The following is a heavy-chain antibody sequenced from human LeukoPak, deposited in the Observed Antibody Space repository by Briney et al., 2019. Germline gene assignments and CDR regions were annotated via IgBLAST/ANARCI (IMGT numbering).Heavy chain of an antibody. CDR2: IYYSGST. CDR1: GGSISSSSYY. J-gene: IGHJ4*02. CDR3: ARRKGYCSSTSCYIQQQLPGGFDY. V-gene: IGHV4-39*07. D-gene: IGHD2-2*02. Sequence: SETLSLTCTVSGGSISSSSYYWGWIRQPPGKGLEWIGSIYYSGSTYYNPSLKSRVTISVDTSKNQFSLKLSSVTAADTAVYYCARRKGYCSSTSCYIQQQLPGGFDYWGQGTLVTVSS.